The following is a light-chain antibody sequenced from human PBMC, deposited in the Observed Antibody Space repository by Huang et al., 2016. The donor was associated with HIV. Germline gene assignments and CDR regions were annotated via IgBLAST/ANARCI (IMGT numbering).Light chain of an antibody. J-gene: IGKJ2*01. V-gene: IGKV3-15*01. CDR1: QNINSN. Sequence: EVVMTQSPATLSVSPGERATLSCRASQNINSNLAWYQQKPGQTPRLLIYGASTRGTGIPARFSGSGSGTEFTLTISSLQSEDFAVYYCQQYNNWPPVTVGQGTKLEIK. CDR3: QQYNNWPPVT. CDR2: GAS.